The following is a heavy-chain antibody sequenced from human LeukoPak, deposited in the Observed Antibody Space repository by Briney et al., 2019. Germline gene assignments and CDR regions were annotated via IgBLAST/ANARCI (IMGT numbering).Heavy chain of an antibody. CDR3: ARDLYGANSGVFDI. J-gene: IGHJ3*02. V-gene: IGHV1-46*01. Sequence: ASVKVSCKASGYTFTSYYMHWVRQAPGQGLEWMGIINPSGGSTSYAQKFQGRVTVTRDMSTSTVYMELSSLRSEDTAVYSCARDLYGANSGVFDIWGQGTMVTVSS. CDR2: INPSGGST. CDR1: GYTFTSYY. D-gene: IGHD4-23*01.